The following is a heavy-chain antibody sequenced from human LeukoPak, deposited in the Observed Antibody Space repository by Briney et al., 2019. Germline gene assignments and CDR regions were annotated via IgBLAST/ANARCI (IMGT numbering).Heavy chain of an antibody. CDR1: GYSISSGYY. D-gene: IGHD3-10*01. CDR2: IYHSGST. Sequence: SETLSLTCAVSGYSISSGYYWGWIRQPPGKGLEWIGSIYHSGSTYYNPSLKSRVTISVDTSKNQFSLKLSSVTAADTAVYYCARGYYGSGSYHWFDPWGQGTLVTVSS. J-gene: IGHJ5*02. CDR3: ARGYYGSGSYHWFDP. V-gene: IGHV4-38-2*01.